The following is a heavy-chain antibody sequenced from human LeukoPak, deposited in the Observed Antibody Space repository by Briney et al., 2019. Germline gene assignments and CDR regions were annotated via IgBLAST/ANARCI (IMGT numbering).Heavy chain of an antibody. V-gene: IGHV3-74*01. Sequence: RPGGSLRLSCAASGFTFSSYWMHWVRQAPGMGLVWVSRINTDGSSTSYADSVKGRFTISRDSAKNTLYLQMNSLRAEDTAVYYCASTVPGYFFDSWGKGTLVTVSS. CDR2: INTDGSST. CDR3: ASTVPGYFFDS. D-gene: IGHD3-10*01. CDR1: GFTFSSYW. J-gene: IGHJ4*02.